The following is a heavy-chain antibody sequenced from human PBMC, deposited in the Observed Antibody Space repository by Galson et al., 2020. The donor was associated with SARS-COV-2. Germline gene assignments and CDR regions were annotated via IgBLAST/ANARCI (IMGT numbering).Heavy chain of an antibody. CDR2: ISWNSGSI. V-gene: IGHV3-9*01. J-gene: IGHJ4*02. CDR1: GFTFDDYA. D-gene: IGHD4-17*01. Sequence: SLKISCAASGFTFDDYAMHWVRQAPGKGLEWVSGISWNSGSIGYADSVKGRFTISRDNAKNSLYLQMNSLRAEDTALYYCAKLVTEYGDNFDYWGQGTLVTVSS. CDR3: AKLVTEYGDNFDY.